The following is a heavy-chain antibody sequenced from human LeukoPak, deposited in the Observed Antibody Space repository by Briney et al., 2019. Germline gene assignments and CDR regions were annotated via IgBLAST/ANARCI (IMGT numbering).Heavy chain of an antibody. D-gene: IGHD1-26*01. CDR2: INRSGSS. CDR3: ARGIVGPTYFDY. J-gene: IGHJ4*02. Sequence: PSETLSLTCVVYSGYFSGYFWSWLRPPPGKGLEWIGEINRSGSSNYNPSLRSRVTISVDTSKNQFSLKLGSVTAADTAVYYCARGIVGPTYFDYWGQGTLVTVSS. V-gene: IGHV4-34*01. CDR1: SGYFSGYF.